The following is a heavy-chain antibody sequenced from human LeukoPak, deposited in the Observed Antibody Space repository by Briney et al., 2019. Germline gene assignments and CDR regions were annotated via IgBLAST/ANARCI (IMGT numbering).Heavy chain of an antibody. CDR1: GGSISSYY. Sequence: SETLSLTCTVSGGSISSYYWSWIRQPPGKGLEWIGYIYYSGSTYYNPSLKSRVTISVDASKNQFSLKLSSVTAADTAVYYCARDRRLHSGPYYYGMDVWGQGTTVTVSS. D-gene: IGHD4-4*01. CDR3: ARDRRLHSGPYYYGMDV. CDR2: IYYSGST. J-gene: IGHJ6*02. V-gene: IGHV4-59*12.